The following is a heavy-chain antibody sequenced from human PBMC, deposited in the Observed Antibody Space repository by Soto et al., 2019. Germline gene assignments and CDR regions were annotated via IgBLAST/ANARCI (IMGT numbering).Heavy chain of an antibody. Sequence: EASVKVSCKASGYTFTSYYMHWVRQAPGQGLEWMGIINPSGSSTSYAQKFQGRVTMTRDTSTSTVYMELSSLRSEDTAVYYCARGEYVGSGSYYPKYYYYGMDVWGQGTTVTVSS. J-gene: IGHJ6*02. CDR3: ARGEYVGSGSYYPKYYYYGMDV. D-gene: IGHD3-10*01. CDR1: GYTFTSYY. V-gene: IGHV1-46*01. CDR2: INPSGSST.